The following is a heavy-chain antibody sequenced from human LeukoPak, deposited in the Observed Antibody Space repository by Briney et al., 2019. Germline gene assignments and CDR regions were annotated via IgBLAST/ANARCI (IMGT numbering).Heavy chain of an antibody. J-gene: IGHJ4*02. V-gene: IGHV4-34*01. D-gene: IGHD3-22*01. Sequence: SETLSLTCAVYGRSFSGYYWSWIRQPPGKGLEWIGEINHSGSTNYNPSLKSRVTISVDTSKNQFSLKLSSVTAADTAVYYCARGYYDSSGYYGSFGYWGQGTLVTVPS. CDR3: ARGYYDSSGYYGSFGY. CDR2: INHSGST. CDR1: GRSFSGYY.